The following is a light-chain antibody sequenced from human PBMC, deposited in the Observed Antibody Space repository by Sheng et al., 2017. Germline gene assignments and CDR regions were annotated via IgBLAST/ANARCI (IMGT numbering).Light chain of an antibody. V-gene: IGKV1-9*01. CDR1: QGISSY. J-gene: IGKJ3*01. Sequence: IQLTQSPSSLSASVGDRVCITCRASQGISSYLAWYQQKPGKAPKVLIFGASTLQSGVPSRFSGSGSGTDFTLTISSLQPEDFAVYYCQQYSSSVFTFGPGTKVEMK. CDR3: QQYSSSVFT. CDR2: GAS.